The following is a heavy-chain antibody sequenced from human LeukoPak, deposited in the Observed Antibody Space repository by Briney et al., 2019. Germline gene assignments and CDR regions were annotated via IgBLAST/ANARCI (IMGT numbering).Heavy chain of an antibody. Sequence: GGSLRLSCAASGFTFSSYAMSWVRQAPGKGLEWVAAIIGSGGSTYYADSVKGRFTISRDNSKNTMYLKMNSLRAEDTAVYYCAKAGNYYPYYFDYWGQGTLVTVSS. J-gene: IGHJ4*02. CDR2: IIGSGGST. D-gene: IGHD1-26*01. CDR1: GFTFSSYA. V-gene: IGHV3-23*01. CDR3: AKAGNYYPYYFDY.